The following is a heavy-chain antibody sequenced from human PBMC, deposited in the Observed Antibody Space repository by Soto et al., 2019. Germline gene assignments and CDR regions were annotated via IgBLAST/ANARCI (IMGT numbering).Heavy chain of an antibody. D-gene: IGHD6-19*01. CDR2: ISYIGST. V-gene: IGHV4-59*01. J-gene: IGHJ3*02. Sequence: SETLSLTCTVSGGSISGFSWSWIRQPPGKALEWIGHISYIGSTNYNPSLKSRVTISVDTSKNQFSLKLSSVTAADTAVYYCVREGYIGIAVAGSPENAFDIWGQGTMVTVSS. CDR1: GGSISGFS. CDR3: VREGYIGIAVAGSPENAFDI.